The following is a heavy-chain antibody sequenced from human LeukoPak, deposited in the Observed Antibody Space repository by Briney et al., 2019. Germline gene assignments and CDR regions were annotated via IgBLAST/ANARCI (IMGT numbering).Heavy chain of an antibody. CDR1: GGSISSGGYY. CDR2: IYYSGST. V-gene: IGHV4-31*03. D-gene: IGHD1-26*01. J-gene: IGHJ3*01. Sequence: SETLSLACTVSGGSISSGGYYWSGIRQHPGKGMEWIGYIYYSGSTYYNPSLKSRVTISVDTSKNQFSLKLSSVTAADTAVYYCATDSGYSGFPLWGQGTMVTVSS. CDR3: ATDSGYSGFPL.